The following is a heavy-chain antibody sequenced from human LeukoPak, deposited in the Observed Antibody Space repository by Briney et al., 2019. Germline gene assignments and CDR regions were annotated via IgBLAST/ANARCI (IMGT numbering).Heavy chain of an antibody. CDR3: AKDRRVAEGMDGMDV. Sequence: PGRSLRLSCAASGFTFSSYGMHWVRQAPGKGLEWVAVISYDGSNKYYADSVKGRFTISRDNSKNTLYLQMNSLRAEDTAVYYCAKDRRVAEGMDGMDVWGKGTTVTVSS. J-gene: IGHJ6*04. V-gene: IGHV3-30*18. D-gene: IGHD6-19*01. CDR1: GFTFSSYG. CDR2: ISYDGSNK.